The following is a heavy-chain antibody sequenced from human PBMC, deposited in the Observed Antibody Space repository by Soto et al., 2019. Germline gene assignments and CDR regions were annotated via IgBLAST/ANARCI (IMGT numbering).Heavy chain of an antibody. V-gene: IGHV3-23*01. CDR1: GFTFSNYA. D-gene: IGHD6-13*01. J-gene: IGHJ5*02. CDR2: ISESGGST. Sequence: DGQLLESGGGLGQSGGSLRLSCVGSGFTFSNYAMNWVRQAPGKGLEWVSGISESGGSTHYADSVRGRFATSRDNSKNTVYLQLNRLRAEDTAVYYCAKDLGAAAASWGQGTLVTVSP. CDR3: AKDLGAAAAS.